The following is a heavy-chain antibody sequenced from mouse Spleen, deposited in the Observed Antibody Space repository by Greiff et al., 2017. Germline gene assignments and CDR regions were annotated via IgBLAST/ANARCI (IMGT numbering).Heavy chain of an antibody. D-gene: IGHD2-1*01. CDR2: IWGGGST. J-gene: IGHJ1*01. CDR3: ARNKDYGNSYWYFDV. CDR1: GFSLSRYS. V-gene: IGHV2-6-4*01. Sequence: VHLVESGPGLVAPSQSLSITCTVSGFSLSRYSVHWVRQPPGKGLEWLGMIWGGGSTDYNSALKSRLSISKDNSKSQVFLKMNSLQTDDTAMYYCARNKDYGNSYWYFDVWGAGTTVTVSS.